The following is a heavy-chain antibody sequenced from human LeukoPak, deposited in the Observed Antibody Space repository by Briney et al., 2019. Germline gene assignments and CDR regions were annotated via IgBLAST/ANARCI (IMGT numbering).Heavy chain of an antibody. CDR2: IYTSGST. Sequence: SSETLSLTCTVSGGSISSYYWSWIRQPAGKGLEWIGRIYTSGSTNYNPSLKSRVTISVDTSKNQFSLKLSSVTAADTAVYYCARQESSYGVVDYWGQGTLVTVSS. V-gene: IGHV4-4*07. J-gene: IGHJ4*02. CDR3: ARQESSYGVVDY. CDR1: GGSISSYY. D-gene: IGHD5-18*01.